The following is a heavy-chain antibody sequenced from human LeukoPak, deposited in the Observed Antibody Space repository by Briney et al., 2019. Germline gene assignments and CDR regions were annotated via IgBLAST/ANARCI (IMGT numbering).Heavy chain of an antibody. D-gene: IGHD3-22*01. Sequence: SETLSLTCTVSGGSISSYYWSWIRKPPGKGLERIGYIYYSGSTNYNPSLKSRVTISVDTSKNQFSLKLSSVTAADTAVYYCARGGRDYYDSSGYPLDYWGQGTLVTVSS. V-gene: IGHV4-59*01. CDR3: ARGGRDYYDSSGYPLDY. CDR1: GGSISSYY. CDR2: IYYSGST. J-gene: IGHJ4*02.